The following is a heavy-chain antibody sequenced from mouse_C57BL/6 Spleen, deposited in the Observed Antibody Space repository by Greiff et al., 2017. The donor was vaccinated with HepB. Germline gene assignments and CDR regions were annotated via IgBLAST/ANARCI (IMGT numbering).Heavy chain of an antibody. CDR2: IDPSDSYT. CDR1: GYTFTSYW. J-gene: IGHJ2*01. CDR3: ANNYGSSSYYFDY. Sequence: VQLQQSGAELVMPGASVKLSCKASGYTFTSYWMHWVKQRPGQGLEWIGEIDPSDSYTNYNQKFKGKSTLTVDKSSSTAYMQLSSLTSEDSAVYYCANNYGSSSYYFDYWGQGTTLTVSS. D-gene: IGHD1-1*01. V-gene: IGHV1-69*01.